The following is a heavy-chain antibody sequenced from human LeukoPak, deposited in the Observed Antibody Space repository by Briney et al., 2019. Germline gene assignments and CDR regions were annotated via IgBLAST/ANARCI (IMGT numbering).Heavy chain of an antibody. Sequence: GGSLRLSCAASGFTFSSYWMSWVRQAPGKGLEWVANIKQDGSEKYYVDSVKGRFTISRDNAKNSLYLQMNSLRAEDTAVYYCARDLRHYYDSSGYFSWGQGTLVTVSS. J-gene: IGHJ4*02. V-gene: IGHV3-7*01. D-gene: IGHD3-22*01. CDR2: IKQDGSEK. CDR3: ARDLRHYYDSSGYFS. CDR1: GFTFSSYW.